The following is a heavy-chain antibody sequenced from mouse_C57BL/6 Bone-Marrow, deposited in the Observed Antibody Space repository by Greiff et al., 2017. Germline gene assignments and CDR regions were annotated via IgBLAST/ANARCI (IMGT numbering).Heavy chain of an antibody. CDR1: GYTFTSYW. CDR3: ARYYGSSLWYFDV. Sequence: QVQLQQPGAELVKPGASVKLSCKASGYTFTSYWMHWVKQRPGRGLEWIGRIDPNSGGTKYNEKFKSKATLTVYKPSSTSYMQLSSLTAEDSAVYYCARYYGSSLWYFDVWGTGTTVTVSS. V-gene: IGHV1-72*01. CDR2: IDPNSGGT. J-gene: IGHJ1*03. D-gene: IGHD1-1*01.